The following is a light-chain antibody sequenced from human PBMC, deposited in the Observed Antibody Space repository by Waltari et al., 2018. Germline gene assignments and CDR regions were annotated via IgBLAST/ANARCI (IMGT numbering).Light chain of an antibody. CDR3: CSYAGDSTWV. CDR2: EDT. CDR1: SSDVGAYKL. V-gene: IGLV2-23*01. Sequence: QSALTQPASVSGSLGQSITISCTGSSSDVGAYKLVSWYQQHPGKAPKLMISEDTKRPSGVSNRFSGSKSDNTASLTISGLQAEDEADYHCCSYAGDSTWVFGGGTVLTVL. J-gene: IGLJ3*02.